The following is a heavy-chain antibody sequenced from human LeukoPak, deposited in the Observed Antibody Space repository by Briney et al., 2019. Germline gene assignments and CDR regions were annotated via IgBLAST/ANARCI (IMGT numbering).Heavy chain of an antibody. CDR2: IYPGDSDT. CDR3: AIDYYDSSGYYLPVAFDI. CDR1: GYSFTSYW. J-gene: IGHJ3*02. Sequence: GESLKTSCKGSGYSFTSYWIGWVRQMPGKGLEWMGIIYPGDSDTRYSPSFQGQVTISADKSISTAYLQWSRLKASDTAMYYCAIDYYDSSGYYLPVAFDIWGQGTMVTVSS. D-gene: IGHD3-22*01. V-gene: IGHV5-51*01.